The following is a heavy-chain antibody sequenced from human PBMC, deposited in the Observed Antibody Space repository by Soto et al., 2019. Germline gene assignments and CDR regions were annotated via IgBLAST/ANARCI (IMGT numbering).Heavy chain of an antibody. Sequence: QVQLVQSGAEVKKPRSSVKVSCKASGGSFSSYAFTWVRQAPGQGLEWMGRIIPLLGTSTYAQKFQRSVTPTASESTRTASMDLRFLPSEDTALAYFARGPVDIVGGFAPWGHGPRVTVSS. CDR1: GGSFSSYA. J-gene: IGHJ5*02. CDR2: IIPLLGTS. CDR3: ARGPVDIVGGFAP. V-gene: IGHV1-69*11. D-gene: IGHD5-12*01.